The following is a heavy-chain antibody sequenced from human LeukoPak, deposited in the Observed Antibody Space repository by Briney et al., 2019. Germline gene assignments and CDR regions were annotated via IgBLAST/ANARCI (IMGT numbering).Heavy chain of an antibody. CDR2: ISGSGGST. V-gene: IGHV3-23*01. CDR1: GFTFSSYA. J-gene: IGHJ4*02. D-gene: IGHD2-2*01. Sequence: GGSLRLSCAASGFTFSSYAMSWVRQAPGKGLEWVSAISGSGGSTYYADSVKGRFTISRDNSKNTLYLQMNSLRAEDTAVYYCAKDRSYCSSTSCRPYYFDYWGQGTLVTVSS. CDR3: AKDRSYCSSTSCRPYYFDY.